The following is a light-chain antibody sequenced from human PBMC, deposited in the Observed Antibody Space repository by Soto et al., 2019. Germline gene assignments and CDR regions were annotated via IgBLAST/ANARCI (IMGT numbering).Light chain of an antibody. J-gene: IGKJ2*01. CDR1: QSITNY. V-gene: IGKV1-39*01. CDR2: AAS. CDR3: QQGYSTPYT. Sequence: DIQMTQSPSSLSASVGDRVTITCRASQSITNYLNWYQQKPGKAPNLLIYAASSLKSGVPSRFSGSKSGADFTLTISSLQPEDFAIYYCQQGYSTPYTFGQGTKLEIK.